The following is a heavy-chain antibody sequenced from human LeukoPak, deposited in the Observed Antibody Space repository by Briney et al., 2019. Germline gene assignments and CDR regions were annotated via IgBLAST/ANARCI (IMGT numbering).Heavy chain of an antibody. CDR1: GFTFSSYA. CDR2: IRYDGSNK. CDR3: ANGLYFDY. J-gene: IGHJ4*02. Sequence: PWGSLRLSCGASGFTFSSYAMVWVRQAPGKGLEWVAFIRYDGSNKYYADSVKGRFTISRDNSKNTLYLQMNSLRAEDTAVYYCANGLYFDYRGQGTLVTVSS. V-gene: IGHV3-30*02.